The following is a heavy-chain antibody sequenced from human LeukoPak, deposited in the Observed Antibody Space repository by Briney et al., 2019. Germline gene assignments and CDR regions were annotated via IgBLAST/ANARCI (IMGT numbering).Heavy chain of an antibody. Sequence: ASVKVSCKASGGTFSSYAISWVRQAPGQGLEWMGWISAYNGNTNYAQKLQGRVTMTTDTSTSTAYMELRSLRSDDTAVYYCASSAAGTRGPFDYWGQGTLVTVSS. CDR3: ASSAAGTRGPFDY. CDR2: ISAYNGNT. CDR1: GGTFSSYA. D-gene: IGHD6-13*01. J-gene: IGHJ4*02. V-gene: IGHV1-18*01.